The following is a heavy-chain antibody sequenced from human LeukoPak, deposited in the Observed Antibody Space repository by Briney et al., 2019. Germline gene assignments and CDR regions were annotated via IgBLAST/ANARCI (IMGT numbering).Heavy chain of an antibody. CDR3: ARAYSSSWYPTSSYFDY. Sequence: ASVKVSCKASGYTFTSYGISWVRQAPGQGLEWMGWISAYNGNTNYAQKFQGRVTITADESTSTAYMELSSLRSEDTAVYYCARAYSSSWYPTSSYFDYWGQGTLVTVSS. D-gene: IGHD6-13*01. CDR2: ISAYNGNT. CDR1: GYTFTSYG. V-gene: IGHV1-18*01. J-gene: IGHJ4*02.